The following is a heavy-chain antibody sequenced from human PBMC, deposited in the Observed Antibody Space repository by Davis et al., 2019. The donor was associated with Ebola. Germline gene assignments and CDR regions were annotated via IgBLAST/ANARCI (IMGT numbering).Heavy chain of an antibody. CDR1: GFTSSSYW. CDR3: ARDQGAAAGTFDY. CDR2: IKQDGSEK. D-gene: IGHD6-13*01. V-gene: IGHV3-7*01. J-gene: IGHJ4*02. Sequence: PGGSLRLSCAPSGFTSSSYWMRCVRQAPGKGLEWVANIKQDGSEKYYVDSVKGRFTISRDNAKNSLYLQMNSLRAEDTAVYYCARDQGAAAGTFDYWGQGTLVTVSS.